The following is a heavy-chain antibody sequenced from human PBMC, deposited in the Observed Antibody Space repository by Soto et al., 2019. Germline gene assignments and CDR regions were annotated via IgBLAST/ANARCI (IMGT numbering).Heavy chain of an antibody. CDR1: GYIFINYG. Sequence: ASVKVSCKASGYIFINYGITWVRQAPGQGLEWMGWISGYNGNTNCAQKFQGRVTMSTDTTTSTAYMELTSLRSDDTAVYYCARDEVPAANWLDPWGQGTLVTVSS. D-gene: IGHD2-2*01. CDR3: ARDEVPAANWLDP. CDR2: ISGYNGNT. V-gene: IGHV1-18*01. J-gene: IGHJ5*02.